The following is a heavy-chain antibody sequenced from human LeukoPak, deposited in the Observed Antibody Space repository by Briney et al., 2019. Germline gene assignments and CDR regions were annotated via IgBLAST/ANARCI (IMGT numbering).Heavy chain of an antibody. CDR3: ARDDNYYDTSGHFFDAFTL. J-gene: IGHJ3*01. V-gene: IGHV3-74*01. Sequence: GGSLRLSCAASGFTFSSYWMHWVRQAPGKGLVWVSRINSDGSRTTYADSVKGRFTISRDNAKNTLYLQMNSLRAEDTAVYYCARDDNYYDTSGHFFDAFTLWGQGTMVTVSS. CDR2: INSDGSRT. D-gene: IGHD3-22*01. CDR1: GFTFSSYW.